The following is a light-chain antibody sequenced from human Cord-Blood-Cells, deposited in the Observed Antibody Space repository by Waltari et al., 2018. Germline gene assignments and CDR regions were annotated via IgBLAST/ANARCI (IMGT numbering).Light chain of an antibody. J-gene: IGLJ2*01. V-gene: IGLV1-44*01. CDR3: GAWDDSLNVV. Sequence: QSVLTHPPSASGTPGQRVTIFCSGSSSNLGSNTVNWYQQLPGTAPKLLIYSNKRRPSGCPDRFSGSKSGTTASQAISGLQSEDEADYYCGAWDDSLNVVFGGGTKLTVL. CDR1: SSNLGSNT. CDR2: SNK.